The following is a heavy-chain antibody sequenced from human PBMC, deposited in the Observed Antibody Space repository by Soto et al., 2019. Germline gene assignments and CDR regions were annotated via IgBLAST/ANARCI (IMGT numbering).Heavy chain of an antibody. CDR1: GGSISSYY. D-gene: IGHD2-8*02. CDR2: IYYTGTT. Sequence: SETLSLTCTVSGGSISSYYWSWIRQPPGKGLEWIGYIYYTGTTNYNPSLKSRVTISLDTSKNQFSLKLISVTAADTAVYYCATTGPSNNWFYYWGQGTLVTVSS. J-gene: IGHJ4*02. CDR3: ATTGPSNNWFYY. V-gene: IGHV4-59*01.